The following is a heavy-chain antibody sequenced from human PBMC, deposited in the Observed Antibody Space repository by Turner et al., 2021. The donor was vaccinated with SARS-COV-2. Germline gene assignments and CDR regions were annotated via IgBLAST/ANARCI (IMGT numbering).Heavy chain of an antibody. J-gene: IGHJ6*02. D-gene: IGHD3-22*01. V-gene: IGHV4-59*08. Sequence: QVQLQESGPGLVRPSETLSLTCTVSGGSISSKSWSWIRQSPGRGLEWIGYFYKSGSIDYNPTLRSRVTISVDTSKNQLSLNLISMTAADTAVYYCARRLVVQGTDDYSYYYGMDVWGQGTTVTVSS. CDR2: FYKSGSI. CDR3: ARRLVVQGTDDYSYYYGMDV. CDR1: GGSISSKS.